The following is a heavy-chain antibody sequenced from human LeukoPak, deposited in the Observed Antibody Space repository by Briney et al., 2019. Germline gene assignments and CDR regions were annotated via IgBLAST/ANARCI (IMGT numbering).Heavy chain of an antibody. CDR2: IYTSGST. J-gene: IGHJ5*02. V-gene: IGHV4-4*07. CDR3: ARDLNIAAAEFDP. Sequence: SETLSLTCTASGGTISSYYWSWIRQPAGKGLEWIGRIYTSGSTNYNPSLKSRVTMSVDTSKNQFSLKLSSATAADTAVYYCARDLNIAAAEFDPWGQGTLVTVSS. D-gene: IGHD6-13*01. CDR1: GGTISSYY.